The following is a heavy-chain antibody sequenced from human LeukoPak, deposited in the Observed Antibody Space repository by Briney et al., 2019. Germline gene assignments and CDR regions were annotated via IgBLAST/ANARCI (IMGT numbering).Heavy chain of an antibody. V-gene: IGHV3-53*01. D-gene: IGHD1-20*01. CDR1: GFTVSSNY. Sequence: GGPLRLSCAASGFTVSSNYMTWVRQAPGKGLEWVSVIYSGGSTYYADSVKGRFTISRDNSKNTLYLQMNSLRAEDTAVYYCARDITGGHDAFDIWGQGTMVTVSS. CDR3: ARDITGGHDAFDI. CDR2: IYSGGST. J-gene: IGHJ3*02.